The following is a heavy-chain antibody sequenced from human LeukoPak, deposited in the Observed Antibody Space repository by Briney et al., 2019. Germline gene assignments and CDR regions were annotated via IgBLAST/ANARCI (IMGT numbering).Heavy chain of an antibody. CDR2: IKRDGSDR. CDR3: ARDQGGSYSGGDYDAFDI. J-gene: IGHJ3*02. D-gene: IGHD6-19*01. CDR1: GFIFKNFW. V-gene: IGHV3-7*01. Sequence: PGGSLRLSCAASGFIFKNFWMTWVRQAPGKGLEWVANIKRDGSDRYYVDSVKGRFTISRDNAKNSLFLQMNSLRAEDTAVYYCARDQGGSYSGGDYDAFDIWGQGTMVTVPS.